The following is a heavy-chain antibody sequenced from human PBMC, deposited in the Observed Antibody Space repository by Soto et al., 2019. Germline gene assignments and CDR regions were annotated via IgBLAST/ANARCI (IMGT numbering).Heavy chain of an antibody. Sequence: ASVKVSCKASGYTFKSYQIYWVRQAPGQRLECMGWINISNGNTEYSQNFQGRVTMTRDTSASTAYMELSGLRSEDTAVYYCARDXDLTLVXTLDYWGQGTPVTVSS. CDR1: GYTFKSYQ. CDR2: INISNGNT. D-gene: IGHD4-17*01. J-gene: IGHJ4*02. V-gene: IGHV1-3*04. CDR3: ARDXDLTLVXTLDY.